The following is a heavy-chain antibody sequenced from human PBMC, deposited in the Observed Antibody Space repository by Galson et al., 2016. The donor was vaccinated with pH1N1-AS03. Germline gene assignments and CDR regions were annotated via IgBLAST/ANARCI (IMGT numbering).Heavy chain of an antibody. J-gene: IGHJ6*02. V-gene: IGHV4-59*01. CDR3: ASRSSVLYSYGSDV. Sequence: SETLSLTCTVSGGSITSYYWTWIRQPPGKGLEWIGYISDAGSTHYNPSLKSRITISVDTSKNLFSLQLKSVTAADTAVYYCASRSSVLYSYGSDVWGQGTTVIVSS. CDR2: ISDAGST. CDR1: GGSITSYY. D-gene: IGHD3-10*01.